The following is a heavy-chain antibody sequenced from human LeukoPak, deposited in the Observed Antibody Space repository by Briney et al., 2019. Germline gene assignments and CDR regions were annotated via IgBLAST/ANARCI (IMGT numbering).Heavy chain of an antibody. CDR3: ARHGSSRSPFYP. J-gene: IGHJ5*02. D-gene: IGHD6-13*01. CDR2: INHSGST. V-gene: IGHV4-34*01. Sequence: PSETLSLTCAVSGGSFSGYYWSWIRQPPGKGLEWIGEINHSGSTNYNPSLKSRVTISVDTSKNQFSLKLSSVTAADTAVYYCARHGSSRSPFYPWGQGTLVIVSS. CDR1: GGSFSGYY.